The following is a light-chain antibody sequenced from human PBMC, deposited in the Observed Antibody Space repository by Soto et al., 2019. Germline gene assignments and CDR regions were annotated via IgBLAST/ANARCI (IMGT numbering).Light chain of an antibody. CDR3: QTWGTGIVV. Sequence: QLVLTQSPSASASLGASVKLTCTLSSGHNNYAIAWHQQQPEKGPRYLMKLNSDGSHSKGDGIPDRFSGSSSGTERYLTIPSLQSEDEADDYGQTWGTGIVVFGGGTKLIVL. CDR2: LNSDGSH. J-gene: IGLJ2*01. CDR1: SGHNNYA. V-gene: IGLV4-69*01.